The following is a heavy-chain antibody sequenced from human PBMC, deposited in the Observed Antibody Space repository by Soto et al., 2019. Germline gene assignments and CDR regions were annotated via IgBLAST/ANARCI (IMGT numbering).Heavy chain of an antibody. Sequence: SQTLSLTCAISGDSVSSNSAAWNWIRQSPSRGLEWLGRTYYRSKWYNDYAVSVKSRITINPDTSKNQFSLQLNSVTPEDTAVYYRARSGGTTLGYYYGMDVWGQGTTVTVSS. J-gene: IGHJ6*02. CDR3: ARSGGTTLGYYYGMDV. CDR2: TYYRSKWYN. V-gene: IGHV6-1*01. CDR1: GDSVSSNSAA. D-gene: IGHD1-7*01.